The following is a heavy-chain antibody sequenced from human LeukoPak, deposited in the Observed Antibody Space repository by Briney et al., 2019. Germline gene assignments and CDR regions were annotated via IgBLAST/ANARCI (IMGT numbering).Heavy chain of an antibody. CDR2: INSDGSST. Sequence: QPGGSLRLSCAASGFTFSSYWMHWVRQAPGKGLVWVSRINSDGSSTSYADSVKGRFTISRDNAKNTLYLQMNSLRAEDTAVYYCAKSAEYYYYYMDVWGKGITVTVSS. CDR1: GFTFSSYW. V-gene: IGHV3-74*01. J-gene: IGHJ6*03. CDR3: AKSAEYYYYYMDV.